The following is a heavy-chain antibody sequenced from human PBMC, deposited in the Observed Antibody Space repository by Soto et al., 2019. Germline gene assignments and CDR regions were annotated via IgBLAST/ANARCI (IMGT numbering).Heavy chain of an antibody. J-gene: IGHJ4*02. CDR2: ISGSGGST. V-gene: IGHV3-23*01. CDR1: GFTFSSYA. Sequence: EVQLLESGGGLVQPGGSLRLSCAAAGFTFSSYAMSWVRQAPGKGLEWVSAISGSGGSTYYADSVKGRFTISRDNSKNTLYLQMNSLRAEDTAVYYCAKDHQYCSCGSCYSGSDDYWGQGTLVTVS. CDR3: AKDHQYCSCGSCYSGSDDY. D-gene: IGHD2-15*01.